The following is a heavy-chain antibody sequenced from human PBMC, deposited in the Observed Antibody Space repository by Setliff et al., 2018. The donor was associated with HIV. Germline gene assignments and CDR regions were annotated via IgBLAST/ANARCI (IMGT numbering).Heavy chain of an antibody. J-gene: IGHJ3*02. CDR1: GGSISNTNYY. V-gene: IGHV4-39*01. CDR3: VRVDSSTPRAVDI. CDR2: IFHNGNT. Sequence: PSETLSLTCTVSGGSISNTNYYWGWIRQPPGKGLEWIGNIFHNGNTHYNATLESRVAISVDTSKRQFSLRMNSVTAADTAVYYCVRVDSSTPRAVDIWGQGTMVTVSS. D-gene: IGHD5-12*01.